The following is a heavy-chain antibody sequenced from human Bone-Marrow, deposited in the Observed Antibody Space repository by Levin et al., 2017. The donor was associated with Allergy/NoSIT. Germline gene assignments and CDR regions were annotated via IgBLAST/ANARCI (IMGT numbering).Heavy chain of an antibody. D-gene: IGHD6-13*01. V-gene: IGHV3-23*01. CDR2: ISGSGGST. Sequence: GESLKISCAASGFPLSTYAMNWVRQAPGKGLEWVSAISGSGGSTYYADSVKGRFTISRDNSKNTLYLQMNSLRAEDTAVYYCAKPPFYSSSWYFDYWGQGTLVTVSS. CDR3: AKPPFYSSSWYFDY. CDR1: GFPLSTYA. J-gene: IGHJ4*02.